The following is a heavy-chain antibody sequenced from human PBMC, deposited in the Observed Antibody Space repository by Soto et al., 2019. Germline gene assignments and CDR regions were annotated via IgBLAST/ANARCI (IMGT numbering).Heavy chain of an antibody. V-gene: IGHV1-18*01. CDR2: ISAYNGNT. CDR3: ARDDDYYDSSGQFDY. D-gene: IGHD3-22*01. CDR1: GYTFTSYG. J-gene: IGHJ4*02. Sequence: ASVKVSCKASGYTFTSYGISWVRQAPGQGLEWMGWISAYNGNTNYAQKLQGRVTMTTDTSTSTAYMELRSLRSDDTAVYYCARDDDYYDSSGQFDYWGQGTLVTVSS.